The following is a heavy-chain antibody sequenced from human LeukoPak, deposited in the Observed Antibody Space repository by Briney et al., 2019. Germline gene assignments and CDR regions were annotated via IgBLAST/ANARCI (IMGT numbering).Heavy chain of an antibody. D-gene: IGHD3-22*01. Sequence: SGSTNYNPSLKSRVTISVDTSKNQFSLKLSSVTAADTAVYYCARQSGDYDSSGYYPNWFDPWGQGTLVTVSS. CDR2: SGST. CDR3: ARQSGDYDSSGYYPNWFDP. V-gene: IGHV4-61*07. J-gene: IGHJ5*02.